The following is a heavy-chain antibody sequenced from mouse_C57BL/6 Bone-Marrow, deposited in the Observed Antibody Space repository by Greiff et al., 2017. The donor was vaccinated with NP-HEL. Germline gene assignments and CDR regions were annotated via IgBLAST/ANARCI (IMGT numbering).Heavy chain of an antibody. CDR3: ARHPLWPRDY. CDR1: GFTFSSYG. D-gene: IGHD1-1*02. J-gene: IGHJ2*01. V-gene: IGHV5-6*01. CDR2: ISSGGSYT. Sequence: EVQLVESGGDLVKPGGSLKLSCAASGFTFSSYGMSWVRQTPDKRLEWVATISSGGSYTYYPDSVKGRFTISRDNAKNTLYLQMSSLKSEDTAMYYCARHPLWPRDYWGKGTTLTVSS.